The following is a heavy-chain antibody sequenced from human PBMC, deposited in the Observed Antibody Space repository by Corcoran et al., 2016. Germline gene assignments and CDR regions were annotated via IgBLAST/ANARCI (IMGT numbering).Heavy chain of an antibody. Sequence: QLQLQESGPGLVKPSETLSLTCTVSGGSISSSSYYWGLNRQPPGKGLEWIGSIYYSVSTYYNPSLKSRVTISVDTSKNQCSLKLGSVTAADTAVYYCARDISTDYDFWGAPGAFDIWGQGTMVTVSS. D-gene: IGHD3-3*01. CDR1: GGSISSSSYY. V-gene: IGHV4-39*07. CDR2: IYYSVST. CDR3: ARDISTDYDFWGAPGAFDI. J-gene: IGHJ3*02.